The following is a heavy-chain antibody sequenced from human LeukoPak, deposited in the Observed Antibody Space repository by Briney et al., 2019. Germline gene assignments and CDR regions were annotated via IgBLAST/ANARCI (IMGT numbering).Heavy chain of an antibody. CDR3: ATDGIPSATPLAN. J-gene: IGHJ4*02. D-gene: IGHD2-15*01. Sequence: GGSLRLSCDTSGFTFSHYGIHWVRQVPGMGLEWVAFIKYDGSKIYYAESVQGRFTISRDNSKNNLFLQMTRMRPQDTAVYYCATDGIPSATPLANWGQGTLVTVSS. V-gene: IGHV3-30*02. CDR2: IKYDGSKI. CDR1: GFTFSHYG.